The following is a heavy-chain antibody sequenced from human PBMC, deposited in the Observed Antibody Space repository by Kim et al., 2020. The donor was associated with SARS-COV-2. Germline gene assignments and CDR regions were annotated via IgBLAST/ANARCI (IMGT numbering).Heavy chain of an antibody. CDR2: IYYNGDSNT. Sequence: GESLKISCKASGYSFTSYWIGWVRQMPGKGLEWMGIIYYNGDSNTKYSPSFQGQVTIPANKSMSTAYLQWSSLKASDSAMYYCGRLGTGSGSSSPFDYWGQGTLVTVSS. CDR3: GRLGTGSGSSSPFDY. D-gene: IGHD3-10*01. V-gene: IGHV5-51*01. J-gene: IGHJ4*02. CDR1: GYSFTSYW.